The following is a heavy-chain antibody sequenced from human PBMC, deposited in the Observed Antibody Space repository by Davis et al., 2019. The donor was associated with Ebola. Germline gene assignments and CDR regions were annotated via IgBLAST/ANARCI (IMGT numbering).Heavy chain of an antibody. V-gene: IGHV4-59*01. CDR2: IHWTGST. Sequence: SETLSLTCAVYVGSFSDYYWSWIRQPPGKGLEWLGYIHWTGSTNYNPSLNSRVTISVDTSKNQFSLKVNSVTAADTAVYYCAGLHRLASEEFDPWGQGTRVTVSS. CDR3: AGLHRLASEEFDP. D-gene: IGHD3-9*01. J-gene: IGHJ5*02. CDR1: VGSFSDYY.